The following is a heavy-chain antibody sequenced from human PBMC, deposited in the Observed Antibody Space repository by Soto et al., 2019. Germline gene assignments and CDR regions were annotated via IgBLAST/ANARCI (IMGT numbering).Heavy chain of an antibody. CDR1: GYTFTSYG. D-gene: IGHD5-12*01. CDR2: ISAYNGNT. CDR3: ARYRLYSGYDYYFDY. Sequence: ASVKVSCKASGYTFTSYGISWVRQAPGQGLEWMGWISAYNGNTNYAQKLQGRVTMTTDTSTSTAYMELRSLRSEDTAVYYCARYRLYSGYDYYFDYWGQGTLVTVSS. V-gene: IGHV1-18*01. J-gene: IGHJ4*02.